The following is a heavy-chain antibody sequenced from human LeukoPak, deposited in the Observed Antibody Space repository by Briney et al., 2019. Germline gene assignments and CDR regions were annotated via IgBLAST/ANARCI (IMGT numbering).Heavy chain of an antibody. D-gene: IGHD3-22*01. V-gene: IGHV3-74*01. CDR3: ARDFDRGAFDI. CDR2: INSDGSST. Sequence: GGSLRLSRAASGFTFSSYWMHWVRHAPGKGLVWVSRINSDGSSTSYADSVKGRFTISRDNAKNTLYLQMNSLRAEDTAVYYCARDFDRGAFDIWGQGTMVTVSS. J-gene: IGHJ3*02. CDR1: GFTFSSYW.